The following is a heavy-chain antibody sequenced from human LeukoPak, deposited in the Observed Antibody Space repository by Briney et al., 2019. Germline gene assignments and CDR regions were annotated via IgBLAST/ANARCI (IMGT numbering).Heavy chain of an antibody. Sequence: ASVKVSCKASGYTFTSYAMHWVRQAPGQRLEWMGWINAGNGNTKYSQKFQGRVTITRDTSASTAYMELSSLRSEDTAVYYCARVRFVRNSNDPFYWGQGTLVTVSS. V-gene: IGHV1-3*01. D-gene: IGHD4-11*01. J-gene: IGHJ4*02. CDR2: INAGNGNT. CDR1: GYTFTSYA. CDR3: ARVRFVRNSNDPFY.